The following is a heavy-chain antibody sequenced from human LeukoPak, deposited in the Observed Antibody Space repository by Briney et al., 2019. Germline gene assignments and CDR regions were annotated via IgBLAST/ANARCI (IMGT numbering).Heavy chain of an antibody. V-gene: IGHV3-23*01. CDR3: ATLKGGIAAAGTIGYFDY. J-gene: IGHJ4*02. Sequence: GGSLRLSCAASGFTFSSYAMSWVRQAPGKGLEWVSAISGSGGSTYYADSVKGRFTISRDNSKNTLYLQMKSLRAEDTAVYYCATLKGGIAAAGTIGYFDYWGQGTLVTVSS. CDR2: ISGSGGST. D-gene: IGHD6-13*01. CDR1: GFTFSSYA.